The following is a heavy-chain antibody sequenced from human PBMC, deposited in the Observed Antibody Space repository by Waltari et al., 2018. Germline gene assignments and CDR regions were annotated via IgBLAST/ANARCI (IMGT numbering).Heavy chain of an antibody. V-gene: IGHV1-8*03. CDR3: ARAYFGSASYPFDS. D-gene: IGHD3-10*01. CDR1: GYTFRSYD. CDR2: MNPSNGNA. J-gene: IGHJ4*02. Sequence: QVQLMQSGAEVKKPGDSVKVSCQASGYTFRSYDINWVRRAAGQGLEWMGWMNPSNGNADYAHKFRGRLTFTRDASMNTAHMELSSLTSDDTAEYFCARAYFGSASYPFDSWGQGALVTVSS.